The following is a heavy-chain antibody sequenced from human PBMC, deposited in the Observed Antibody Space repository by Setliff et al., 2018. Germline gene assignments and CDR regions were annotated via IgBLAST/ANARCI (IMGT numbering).Heavy chain of an antibody. J-gene: IGHJ6*02. D-gene: IGHD2-15*01. CDR1: GFTFKTYE. CDR3: AGRLPYFGMDV. V-gene: IGHV3-48*03. Sequence: GGSLRLSCEASGFTFKTYEMIWVRQAPGKGLERVSKTHTDGITIYSDSVRGRFTIFRDSAKNSLHLQITSLSAEDTAVYYCAGRLPYFGMDVWGQGTTVTVSS. CDR2: THTDGITI.